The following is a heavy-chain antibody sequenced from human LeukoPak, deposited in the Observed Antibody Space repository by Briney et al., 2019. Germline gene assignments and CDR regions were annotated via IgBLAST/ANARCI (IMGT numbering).Heavy chain of an antibody. CDR1: GGSISSSSYY. D-gene: IGHD5-12*01. Sequence: PSETLSLTCTVSGGSISSSSYYWGWIRQPPGKGLEWIGSIYYSGSTYYNPSLKSRVTISVDTSKNQFSLKLSSVTAADTAVYYCARDPISGYHASIPDFDYWGQGTLVTVSS. V-gene: IGHV4-39*02. J-gene: IGHJ4*02. CDR3: ARDPISGYHASIPDFDY. CDR2: IYYSGST.